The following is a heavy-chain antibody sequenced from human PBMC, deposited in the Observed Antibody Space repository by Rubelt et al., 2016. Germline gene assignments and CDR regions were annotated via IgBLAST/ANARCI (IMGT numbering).Heavy chain of an antibody. J-gene: IGHJ4*01. CDR1: GGSISSSSYY. CDR2: IFFSGGT. D-gene: IGHD1-26*01. CDR3: AGKLKSGGIDY. Sequence: QVQLQQWGAGLLKPSETLSLTCAVYGGSISSSSYYWGWIRQPPGKGLEWIGRIFFSGGTYYNPSRKGRVPISVDTAKNQFSRKLSSVTAADTAVYYCAGKLKSGGIDYWGQEPWSPSPQ. V-gene: IGHV4-39*01.